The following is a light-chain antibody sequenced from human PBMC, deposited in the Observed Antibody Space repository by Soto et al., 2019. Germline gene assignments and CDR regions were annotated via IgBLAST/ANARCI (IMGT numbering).Light chain of an antibody. J-gene: IGKJ3*01. CDR3: QNHDGVPH. V-gene: IGKV1-33*01. CDR2: DSS. CDR1: QDITNQ. Sequence: DIQVTQSPSSLSASVGDRVTITCQASQDITNQLNWYQHKPGKAPKLLISDSSDLETGVPSRFSGSGSGTYFTLTINILQPEDFATYYCQNHDGVPHFGPGTRIDIK.